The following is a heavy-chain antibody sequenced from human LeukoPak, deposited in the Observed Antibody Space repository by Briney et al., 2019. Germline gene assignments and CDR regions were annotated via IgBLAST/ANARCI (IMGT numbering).Heavy chain of an antibody. CDR3: ARFSGSSTLDY. Sequence: SETLSLTCTVSGGSISSGGYYWSWIRQPPGKGLEWIGYIYHSGSTYYNPSLKSRVTISVDRSKNQFSLKLSSVTAADTAVYYCARFSGSSTLDYWGQGTLVTVSS. CDR1: GGSISSGGYY. V-gene: IGHV4-30-2*01. D-gene: IGHD6-6*01. CDR2: IYHSGST. J-gene: IGHJ4*02.